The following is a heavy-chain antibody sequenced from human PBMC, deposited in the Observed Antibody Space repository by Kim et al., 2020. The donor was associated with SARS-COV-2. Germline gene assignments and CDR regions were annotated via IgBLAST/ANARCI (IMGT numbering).Heavy chain of an antibody. J-gene: IGHJ4*02. V-gene: IGHV4-39*01. CDR1: GGSISSSSYY. Sequence: SETLSLTCTVSGGSISSSSYYWGWIRQPPGKGLEWIGSIYYSGSTYYNPSLKSRVTISVDTSKNQFSLKLSSVTAADTAVYYCARRAPRVRGVRGYFDYWGQGTLVTVSS. CDR2: IYYSGST. CDR3: ARRAPRVRGVRGYFDY. D-gene: IGHD3-10*01.